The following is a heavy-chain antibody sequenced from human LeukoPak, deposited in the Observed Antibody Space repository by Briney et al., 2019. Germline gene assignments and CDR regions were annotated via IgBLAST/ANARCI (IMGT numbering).Heavy chain of an antibody. J-gene: IGHJ4*02. CDR2: IYYSGST. D-gene: IGHD2-8*01. CDR1: GGSISSGDYY. CDR3: ARRYCTNGVCYLFDY. Sequence: SQTLSLTCTVSGGSISSGDYYWSWIRQPPGKGLEWIGYIYYSGSTYYNPSLKSRVTISVDTSKNQFSLKLSSVTAADTAVYYCARRYCTNGVCYLFDYWGREPWSPSPQ. V-gene: IGHV4-30-4*01.